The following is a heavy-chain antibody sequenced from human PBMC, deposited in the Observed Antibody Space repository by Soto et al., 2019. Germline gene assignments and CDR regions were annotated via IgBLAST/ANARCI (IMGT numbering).Heavy chain of an antibody. J-gene: IGHJ4*02. CDR2: IYHRGST. CDR1: GGSISSINW. D-gene: IGHD6-19*01. V-gene: IGHV4-4*02. CDR3: ARDADGSGWDFDY. Sequence: QVQLQESGPGLVKPSGTLSLTCAVSGGSISSINWWSWVLQPPGKGLEWIGEIYHRGSTNYNPSHKGRVTISVDESKNQFSRKLSSLTAADTAVYYCARDADGSGWDFDYWGQGTLVTVSS.